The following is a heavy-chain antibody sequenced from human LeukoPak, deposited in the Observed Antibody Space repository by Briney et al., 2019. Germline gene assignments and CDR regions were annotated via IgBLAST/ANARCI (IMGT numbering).Heavy chain of an antibody. D-gene: IGHD1-26*01. CDR1: GFTFGDYA. CDR2: IRSKAYGGTT. V-gene: IGHV3-49*04. Sequence: GGSLRLSCTASGFTFGDYAMSWVRQAPGKGLEWVGFIRSKAYGGTTGYAASVKGRFTISRDDSKSIAYLQMNSLKTEDTAVYYCTRDPRGSYGPDAFDIWGQGTMVTVSS. CDR3: TRDPRGSYGPDAFDI. J-gene: IGHJ3*02.